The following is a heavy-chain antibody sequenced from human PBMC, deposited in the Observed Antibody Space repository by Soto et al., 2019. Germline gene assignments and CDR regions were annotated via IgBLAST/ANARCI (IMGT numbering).Heavy chain of an antibody. J-gene: IGHJ3*02. CDR2: ISRIHKI. Sequence: EVQLVESGGGLVKAGGSLRLSCAASGFTFSDYSINWVRQAPGKGLEWVSTISRIHKIYYADSVKGRFTISRDNAQTSLYLQMNSLRGEDTAVYYCARDLRTVAAYGFDIWGRGTMVTVSS. D-gene: IGHD4-4*01. CDR3: ARDLRTVAAYGFDI. V-gene: IGHV3-21*01. CDR1: GFTFSDYS.